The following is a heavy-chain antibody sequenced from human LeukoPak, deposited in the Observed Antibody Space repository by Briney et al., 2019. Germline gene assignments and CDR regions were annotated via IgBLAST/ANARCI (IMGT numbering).Heavy chain of an antibody. V-gene: IGHV1-46*01. CDR1: GYTFTSYG. D-gene: IGHD6-19*01. CDR2: INPSGGST. Sequence: ASVKVSCKASGYTFTSYGISWVRQAPGQGLEWMGIINPSGGSTSYAQKFQGRVTMTRDTSTSTAYMELSRLRSDDIAIYFCATTGREDSSGWFSYYYYYYMDVWGKGTTVTVSS. CDR3: ATTGREDSSGWFSYYYYYYMDV. J-gene: IGHJ6*03.